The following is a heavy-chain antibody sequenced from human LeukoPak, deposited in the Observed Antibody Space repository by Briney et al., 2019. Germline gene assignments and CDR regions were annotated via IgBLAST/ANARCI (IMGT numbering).Heavy chain of an antibody. D-gene: IGHD3-3*01. J-gene: IGHJ6*02. CDR3: ARDLAVRSYYYGMDV. V-gene: IGHV1-18*01. CDR1: GYTFTSYG. CDR2: ISGFNGHT. Sequence: ASVRVSCKASGYTFTSYGINWVRQAPGQGLEWMGWISGFNGHTKDTRKLQGRVTMTTDTSTNTAYMELRSLRSDDTAVYYCARDLAVRSYYYGMDVWSQGTTVTVSS.